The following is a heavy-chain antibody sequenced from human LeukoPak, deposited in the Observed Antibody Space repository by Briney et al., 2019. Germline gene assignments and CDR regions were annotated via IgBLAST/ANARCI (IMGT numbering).Heavy chain of an antibody. Sequence: GGSLRLSCAASGFTFSSYAMSWVRQAPGKGLEWVSAISGSGGSTYYADSVKGRFTISRDNSKNTLYLQMNSLRAEDTAVYYCANSPYAGYAEGMRDYWGQGTLVTVSS. CDR2: ISGSGGST. V-gene: IGHV3-23*01. D-gene: IGHD2-2*01. CDR3: ANSPYAGYAEGMRDY. J-gene: IGHJ4*02. CDR1: GFTFSSYA.